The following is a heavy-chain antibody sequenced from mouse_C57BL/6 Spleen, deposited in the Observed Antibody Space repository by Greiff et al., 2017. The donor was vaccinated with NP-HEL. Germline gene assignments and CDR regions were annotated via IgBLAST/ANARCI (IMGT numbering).Heavy chain of an antibody. CDR2: IYPGDGDT. V-gene: IGHV1-82*01. J-gene: IGHJ2*01. Sequence: VQLKESGPELVKPGASVKISCKASGYAFSSSWMNWVKQRPGKGLEWIGRIYPGDGDTNYNGKFKGKATLTADKSSSTAYMQLSSLTSEDSAVYFCATTVVAKGGFDYWGQGTTLTVSS. CDR3: ATTVVAKGGFDY. D-gene: IGHD1-1*01. CDR1: GYAFSSSW.